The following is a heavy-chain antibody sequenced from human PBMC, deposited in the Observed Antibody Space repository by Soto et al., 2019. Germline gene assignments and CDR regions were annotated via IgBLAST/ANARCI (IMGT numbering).Heavy chain of an antibody. Sequence: QITLKESGPTLVKPTQTLTLTCTFSGFSLTSGVVGVGWIRQPPGEALEWLALLYWNDEQYYNPSLRNRLTITRDTPKNQVVLTMTNMDPVDTATYYCPHRLQGPSGYDVWGQGTTVTVSS. J-gene: IGHJ6*02. D-gene: IGHD6-13*01. CDR1: GFSLTSGVVG. CDR2: LYWNDEQ. V-gene: IGHV2-5*01. CDR3: PHRLQGPSGYDV.